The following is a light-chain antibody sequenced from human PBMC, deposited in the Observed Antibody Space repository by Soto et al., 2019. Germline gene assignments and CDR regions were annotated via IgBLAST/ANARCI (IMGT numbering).Light chain of an antibody. CDR2: GAS. V-gene: IGKV3-20*01. CDR3: QQYGSSPT. J-gene: IGKJ1*01. CDR1: QSVSSSY. Sequence: EVFLAPSPGTLPLSPGERATLSCSASQSVSSSYLAWYQQKPGQAPRLLIYGASSRATGIPDRFSGSGSGTDFTLTISRLEPEDFAVYYCQQYGSSPTFGQGTQVDIK.